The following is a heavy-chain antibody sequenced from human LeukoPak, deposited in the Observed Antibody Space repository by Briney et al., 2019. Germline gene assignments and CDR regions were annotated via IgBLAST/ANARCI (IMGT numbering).Heavy chain of an antibody. V-gene: IGHV3-23*01. D-gene: IGHD6-6*01. J-gene: IGHJ4*02. Sequence: GGSLRLSCAASGFTFSSYAMSWVRQAPGKGLEWVSAISGSGGSTYHADSVKGRFTISRDNSKNTLYLQMNSLRAEDTAVYYCAKGMEYSSPQGVFDYWGQGTLVTVSS. CDR2: ISGSGGST. CDR1: GFTFSSYA. CDR3: AKGMEYSSPQGVFDY.